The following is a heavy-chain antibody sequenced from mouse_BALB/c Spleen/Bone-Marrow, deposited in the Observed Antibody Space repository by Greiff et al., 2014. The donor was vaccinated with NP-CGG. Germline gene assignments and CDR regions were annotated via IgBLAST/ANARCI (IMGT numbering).Heavy chain of an antibody. Sequence: VQLQQSGPELVRPGVSAKISCKGSGYTFTDYAMHWVKQSHAKSLEWIGVISTYSGNTNYNQKFKGKATMTVDKSSSTAYMELARLTSEDSAIYYCASYGSSYYAMDYWGQGTSVTVSS. CDR2: ISTYSGNT. CDR3: ASYGSSYYAMDY. CDR1: GYTFTDYA. D-gene: IGHD1-1*01. V-gene: IGHV1-67*01. J-gene: IGHJ4*01.